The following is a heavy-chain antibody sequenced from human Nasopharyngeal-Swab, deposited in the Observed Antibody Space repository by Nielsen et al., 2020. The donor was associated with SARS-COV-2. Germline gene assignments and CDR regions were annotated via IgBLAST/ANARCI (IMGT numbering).Heavy chain of an antibody. CDR1: GFTFDDYT. Sequence: GGSLRLSCAASGFTFDDYTMHWVRQAPGKGLEWVSLISWDGGSTYYADSVKGRFTISRDNAKNSLYLQMNSLRAEDTAVYYCARDGATVIGYYYYYMDVWGKGTTVTVSS. D-gene: IGHD4-11*01. CDR3: ARDGATVIGYYYYYMDV. CDR2: ISWDGGST. J-gene: IGHJ6*03. V-gene: IGHV3-43*01.